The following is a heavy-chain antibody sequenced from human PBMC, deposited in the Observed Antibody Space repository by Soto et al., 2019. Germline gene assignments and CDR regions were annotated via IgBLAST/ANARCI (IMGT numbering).Heavy chain of an antibody. CDR1: GFTFSSYG. CDR3: AKGSDTSGYYQLDY. D-gene: IGHD3-22*01. J-gene: IGHJ4*02. V-gene: IGHV3-30*18. Sequence: QVQLVESGGGVVQPGRSLRLSCAASGFTFSSYGMHWVRQAPGKGLEWMAVISHDGTKKYYVDSVKGRFTISRDNSKNTRYLQMNSLRAEDTALYSCAKGSDTSGYYQLDYWGQGTLVTVSS. CDR2: ISHDGTKK.